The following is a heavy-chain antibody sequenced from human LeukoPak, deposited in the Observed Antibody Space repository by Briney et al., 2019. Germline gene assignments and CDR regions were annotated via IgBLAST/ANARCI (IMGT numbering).Heavy chain of an antibody. D-gene: IGHD1-26*01. CDR1: GDSISSGSFL. Sequence: SETLSLTCTVSGDSISSGSFLWGCIRQSPGKGLEWIGSISYSGSTYYNPSLKSRVTVSIDTSKNQFSLKMTSVTTADTAVYYCARWVGNRNWFDPWGQGTLVTVSS. J-gene: IGHJ5*02. CDR2: ISYSGST. V-gene: IGHV4-39*07. CDR3: ARWVGNRNWFDP.